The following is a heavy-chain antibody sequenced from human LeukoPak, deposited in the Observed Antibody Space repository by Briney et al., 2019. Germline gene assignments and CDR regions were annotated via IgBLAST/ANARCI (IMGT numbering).Heavy chain of an antibody. V-gene: IGHV4-61*08. D-gene: IGHD3-22*01. CDR3: ARSLYDSKHYFQQ. Sequence: SQTLSLTCTVSGGSISSGDYYWSCIRQPPGKGLECIGYIYYSGSTNYNPSLKSRVTISVDTSKNQFSLKLSSVTAADTAVYYCARSLYDSKHYFQQLGQGTLVTVSS. CDR1: GGSISSGDYY. CDR2: IYYSGST. J-gene: IGHJ1*01.